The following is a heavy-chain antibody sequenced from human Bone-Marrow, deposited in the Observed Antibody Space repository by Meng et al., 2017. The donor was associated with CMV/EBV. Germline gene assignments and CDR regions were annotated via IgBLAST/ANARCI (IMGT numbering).Heavy chain of an antibody. CDR3: VREVDCSFTGCYDSGDY. Sequence: GESLKISCAASGFTFSSYDMHWVRQATGKGLEWVSAIGTAGDTYYPGSVKGRFTISRENAKNSLYLQMNSLRAGDTAVYYCVREVDCSFTGCYDSGDYWGQGTLVTVSS. D-gene: IGHD2-2*01. V-gene: IGHV3-13*01. CDR1: GFTFSSYD. J-gene: IGHJ4*02. CDR2: IGTAGDT.